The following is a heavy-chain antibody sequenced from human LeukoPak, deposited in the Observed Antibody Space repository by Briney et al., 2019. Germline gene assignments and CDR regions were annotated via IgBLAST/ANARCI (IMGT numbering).Heavy chain of an antibody. Sequence: GGSLRLSCAASGFTFDDYAMHWVRQAPGKGLEWVSGISWNSGSIGYADSVKGRLTISRDNAKNSLYLQMNSLRAEDTALYYCARGYDILTGYSPFGYWGQGTLVTVSS. CDR2: ISWNSGSI. J-gene: IGHJ4*02. V-gene: IGHV3-9*01. D-gene: IGHD3-9*01. CDR1: GFTFDDYA. CDR3: ARGYDILTGYSPFGY.